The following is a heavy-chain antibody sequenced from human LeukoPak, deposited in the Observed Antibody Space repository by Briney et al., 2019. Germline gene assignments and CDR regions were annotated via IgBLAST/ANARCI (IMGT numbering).Heavy chain of an antibody. Sequence: GGSLRLSCAASGFTFSSYSMNWVRQAPGKGLEWVSSISSSSSYIYYADSVKGRFTISRGNAKNSLYLQMNSLRAEDTAVYYCARDSRGDDAFDIWGQGTVVTVSS. CDR2: ISSSSSYI. V-gene: IGHV3-21*01. J-gene: IGHJ3*02. CDR1: GFTFSSYS. CDR3: ARDSRGDDAFDI. D-gene: IGHD2-15*01.